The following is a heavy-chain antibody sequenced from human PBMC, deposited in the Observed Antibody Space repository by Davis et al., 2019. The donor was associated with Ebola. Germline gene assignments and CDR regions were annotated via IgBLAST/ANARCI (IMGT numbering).Heavy chain of an antibody. Sequence: PGGSLRLSCAASGFTFSSYGMHWVRQAPGKGLEWVAVIWYDGSNKYYVDSVKGRFTISRDNAKNSLYLQMNSLRAEDTAVYYCARGGSGWYPPYAEYFQHWGQGTLVTVSS. D-gene: IGHD6-19*01. CDR1: GFTFSSYG. J-gene: IGHJ1*01. CDR3: ARGGSGWYPPYAEYFQH. CDR2: IWYDGSNK. V-gene: IGHV3-33*01.